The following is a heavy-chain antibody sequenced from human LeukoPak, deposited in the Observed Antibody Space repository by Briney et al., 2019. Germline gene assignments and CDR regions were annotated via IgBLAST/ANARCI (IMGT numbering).Heavy chain of an antibody. V-gene: IGHV3-7*01. D-gene: IGHD3-22*01. Sequence: VGALRLSCAASGFTFSKYWMTWVRQAPGKGLEWVANIRGDGSVNYLLDSVKGRFTISRDNVKNSMSMEMNDLRAGDTAVYYCSRDGNYYDSGRHYFDAFDIWGQGTMVAVSS. CDR3: SRDGNYYDSGRHYFDAFDI. CDR1: GFTFSKYW. J-gene: IGHJ3*02. CDR2: IRGDGSVN.